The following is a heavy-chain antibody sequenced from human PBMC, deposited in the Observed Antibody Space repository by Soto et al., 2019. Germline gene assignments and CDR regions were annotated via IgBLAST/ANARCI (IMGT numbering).Heavy chain of an antibody. CDR1: GFTFSSYS. D-gene: IGHD7-27*01. Sequence: GGSLRLSCAASGFTFSSYSMNWVRQAPGKGLEWVSSISSSSSYIYYADSVKGRFTISRDNAKNSLYLQMNSLRAEDTVVYYCARLALTGAESGGDAFDIWGQGTMVTVSS. CDR3: ARLALTGAESGGDAFDI. V-gene: IGHV3-21*01. CDR2: ISSSSSYI. J-gene: IGHJ3*02.